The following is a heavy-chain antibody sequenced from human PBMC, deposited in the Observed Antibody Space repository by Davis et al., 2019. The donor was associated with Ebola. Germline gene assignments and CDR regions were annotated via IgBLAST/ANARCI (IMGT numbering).Heavy chain of an antibody. J-gene: IGHJ6*02. CDR3: ARDPGYCTGGVCHRSMDV. V-gene: IGHV4-59*01. D-gene: IGHD2-8*02. CDR2: GTT. Sequence: GTTNYNPSLKSRVTISVDTSKNQFSLKLSSVTAADTAVYYCARDPGYCTGGVCHRSMDVWGQGTTVTVSS.